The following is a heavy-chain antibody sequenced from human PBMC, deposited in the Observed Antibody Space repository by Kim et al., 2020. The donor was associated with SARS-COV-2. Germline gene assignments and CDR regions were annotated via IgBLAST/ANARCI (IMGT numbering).Heavy chain of an antibody. CDR3: ARDRRAIAVAGPHGY. D-gene: IGHD6-19*01. V-gene: IGHV3-11*01. Sequence: GGSLRLSCAASGFTFSDYYMSWIRQAPGKGLEWISHISSSAITIYYADSVKGRFTISRDNAKNSLYLQMNSLRAEDTAVYYCARDRRAIAVAGPHGYWGQGTLVTVSS. J-gene: IGHJ4*02. CDR1: GFTFSDYY. CDR2: ISSSAITI.